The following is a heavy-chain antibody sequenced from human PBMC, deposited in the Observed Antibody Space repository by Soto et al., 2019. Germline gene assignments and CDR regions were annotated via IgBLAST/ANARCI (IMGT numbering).Heavy chain of an antibody. CDR2: ISAYNGNT. V-gene: IGHV1-18*01. CDR3: AREYCSGGSCYSYFDY. Sequence: ASVKVSCKASGYTFTSYGISWVRQAPGQGLEWMGWISAYNGNTNYAQKLQGRVTITRDTSASTAYMDLSSLRSEDTAVYFCAREYCSGGSCYSYFDYWGQGTLVTVSS. J-gene: IGHJ4*02. D-gene: IGHD2-15*01. CDR1: GYTFTSYG.